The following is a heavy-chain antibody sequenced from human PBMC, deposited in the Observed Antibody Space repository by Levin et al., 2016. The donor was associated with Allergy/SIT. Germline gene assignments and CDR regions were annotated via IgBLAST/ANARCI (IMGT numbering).Heavy chain of an antibody. Sequence: SETLSLTCAVYGGSFSGYYWSWIRQPPGKGLEWIGEINHSGSTNYNPSLKSRVTISVDTSKNQFSLKLSSVTAADTAVYYCARGSRVATLYYFDYVGPGNPGHRLL. CDR3: ARGSRVATLYYFDY. CDR2: INHSGST. D-gene: IGHD5-12*01. CDR1: GGSFSGYY. J-gene: IGHJ4*02. V-gene: IGHV4-34*01.